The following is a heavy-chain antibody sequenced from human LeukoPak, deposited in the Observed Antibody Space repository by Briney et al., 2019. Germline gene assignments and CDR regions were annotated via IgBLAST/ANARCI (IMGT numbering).Heavy chain of an antibody. CDR3: ARRLGLGFGEYSNNWFDP. Sequence: PGGALRLSCAASGFTFSSYWMSWVRQAPGKGLEWVANIKQDGSEKYYVDSVKGRFTISRDNAKTSLYLQMNSLRAEDTAVYYCARRLGLGFGEYSNNWFDPWGQGTLVTVSS. D-gene: IGHD3-10*01. V-gene: IGHV3-7*01. J-gene: IGHJ5*02. CDR2: IKQDGSEK. CDR1: GFTFSSYW.